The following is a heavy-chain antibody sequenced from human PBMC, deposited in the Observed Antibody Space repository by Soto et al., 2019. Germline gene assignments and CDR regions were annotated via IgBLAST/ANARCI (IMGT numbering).Heavy chain of an antibody. D-gene: IGHD4-4*01. V-gene: IGHV4-30-2*01. J-gene: IGHJ4*02. CDR3: ARVRYSDNWHGLIDF. CDR2: LYHSGST. CDR1: GGSISSGAFS. Sequence: PSETLSLTCTVSGGSISSGAFSWSWIRQPPGRGLEWIGYLYHSGSTYYIPSLRSRVAISMDRAKNEFSPHLSSVHAEDTAVYFWARVRYSDNWHGLIDFWGLGTLVTVSA.